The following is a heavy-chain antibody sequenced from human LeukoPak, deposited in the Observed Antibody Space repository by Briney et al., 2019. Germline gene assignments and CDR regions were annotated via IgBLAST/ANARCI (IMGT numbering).Heavy chain of an antibody. D-gene: IGHD1-26*01. J-gene: IGHJ6*02. Sequence: PGGSLRLSCAASGFTFSSYAMSWVRQAPGKGLEWVSAISGSGGSTYYAASVKGRFTIPRDNSKNTLYRRMNSRRAEDTAENSCAKISTLGATPTYYYYYGMDVWGQGTTVTVSS. V-gene: IGHV3-23*01. CDR1: GFTFSSYA. CDR3: AKISTLGATPTYYYYYGMDV. CDR2: ISGSGGST.